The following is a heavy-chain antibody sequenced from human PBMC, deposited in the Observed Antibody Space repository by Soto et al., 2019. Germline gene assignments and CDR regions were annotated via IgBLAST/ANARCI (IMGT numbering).Heavy chain of an antibody. D-gene: IGHD3-10*01. CDR3: AREELDYYGSGSSNFDY. CDR2: INPSGGST. V-gene: IGHV1-46*01. Sequence: QVQLVQSGAEVKKPGASVKVSCKASGYTFTSYYMHWVRQAPGQGLAWMGIINPSGGSTSYAQKFQGRVTMTRDTSTSTVYMELSSLRSEDTAVYYCAREELDYYGSGSSNFDYWGQGTLVTVSS. J-gene: IGHJ4*02. CDR1: GYTFTSYY.